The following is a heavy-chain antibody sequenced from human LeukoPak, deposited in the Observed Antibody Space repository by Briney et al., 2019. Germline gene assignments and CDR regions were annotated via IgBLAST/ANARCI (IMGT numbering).Heavy chain of an antibody. V-gene: IGHV4-39*01. D-gene: IGHD6-19*01. CDR3: ARHGIAVADFDY. CDR1: GGSISSSTSGWGWY. Sequence: SETLSLTCTVSGGSISSSTSGWGWYWGWIRQPPGKGLEWIGSIYYSGSTYYNPSLKGRVTISVDTSKNQFSLKLSSVTAADTTVYYCARHGIAVADFDYWGQGTLVTVSS. J-gene: IGHJ4*02. CDR2: IYYSGST.